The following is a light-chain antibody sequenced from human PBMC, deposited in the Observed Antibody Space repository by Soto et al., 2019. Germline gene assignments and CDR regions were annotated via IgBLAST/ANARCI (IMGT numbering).Light chain of an antibody. Sequence: IQLTQSPSFLSASVGDRVTITCRASQDIASYLGWYQQKPGKAPKLLIYAASTLQSGVPARFSGSGSATEFSLTITSLQPEDFASYYCQLLNSFPPLTFGGGTQVEIK. J-gene: IGKJ4*01. V-gene: IGKV1-9*01. CDR3: QLLNSFPPLT. CDR1: QDIASY. CDR2: AAS.